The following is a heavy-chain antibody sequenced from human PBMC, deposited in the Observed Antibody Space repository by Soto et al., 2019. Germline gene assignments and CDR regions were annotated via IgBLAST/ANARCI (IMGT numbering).Heavy chain of an antibody. CDR1: GYTFSSCG. D-gene: IGHD6-13*01. CDR2: IRAYNGNT. V-gene: IGHV1-18*01. CDR3: ARSIAAAVDLDY. Sequence: QVQLVQSGAEVKKPGASVKVSFKAYGYTFSSCGISWVRRALGQGLEWMGWIRAYNGNTNYAQKLQGRVTMTTDTSTSTAYMEVRSLRADDTAVYCARSIAAAVDLDYWGQGTLVTVSS. J-gene: IGHJ4*02.